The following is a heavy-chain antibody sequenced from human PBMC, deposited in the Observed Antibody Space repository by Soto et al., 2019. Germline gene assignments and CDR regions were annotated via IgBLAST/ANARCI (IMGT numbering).Heavy chain of an antibody. Sequence: PSETLSLTCTVSGGSFKSGSYSWSWIRQPPGKGLEWIGYVYHTGRTSYNPSLKSRVSISMDTSKNQFSLNLDSVTAADTAVYFCARDFAYFDYWGLGTLVTVSS. CDR1: GGSFKSGSYS. D-gene: IGHD3-3*01. J-gene: IGHJ4*02. V-gene: IGHV4-61*01. CDR3: ARDFAYFDY. CDR2: VYHTGRT.